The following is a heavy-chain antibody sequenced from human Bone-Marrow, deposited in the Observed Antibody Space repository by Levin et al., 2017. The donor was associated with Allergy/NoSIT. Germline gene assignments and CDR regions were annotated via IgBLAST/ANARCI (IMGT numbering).Heavy chain of an antibody. CDR1: GFRFSNAW. J-gene: IGHJ4*02. V-gene: IGHV3-15*07. CDR3: TTGGDYGNKLDY. CDR2: IKSKTDSGTT. Sequence: LSLTCAASGFRFSNAWMNWVRQAPGKGLEWVGRIKSKTDSGTTDYAAPVKGRFTISRDDSKNTLYLQVNSLKTEDTAMYYCTTGGDYGNKLDYWGQGTLVTVSS. D-gene: IGHD4-17*01.